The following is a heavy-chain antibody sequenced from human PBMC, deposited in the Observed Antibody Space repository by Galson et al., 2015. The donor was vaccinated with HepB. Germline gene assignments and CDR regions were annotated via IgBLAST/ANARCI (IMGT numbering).Heavy chain of an antibody. J-gene: IGHJ1*01. CDR3: ARVLPTRGEPSQH. D-gene: IGHD3-10*01. V-gene: IGHV1-2*06. CDR2: INPNSGGT. CDR1: GYTFTGYY. Sequence: SVKVSCKASGYTFTGYYMHWVRQAPGQGLEWMGRINPNSGGTNYAQKFQGRVTMTRDTSISTAYMELSRLRSDDTAVYYCARVLPTRGEPSQHWGQGTLVTVSS.